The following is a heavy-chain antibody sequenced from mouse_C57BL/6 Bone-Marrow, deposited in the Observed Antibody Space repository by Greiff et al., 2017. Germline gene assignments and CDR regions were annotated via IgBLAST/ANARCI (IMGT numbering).Heavy chain of an antibody. J-gene: IGHJ2*01. CDR3: ARYYGSKGYFDY. CDR1: GYSITSGYY. Sequence: ESGPGLVKPSQSLSLTCSVTGYSITSGYYWNWIRQFPGNKLEWMGYISYDGSNNYNPSLKNRISITRDTSKNQIFLKLNSVTTEDTATYYCARYYGSKGYFDYWGQGTTLTVSS. V-gene: IGHV3-6*01. CDR2: ISYDGSN. D-gene: IGHD1-1*01.